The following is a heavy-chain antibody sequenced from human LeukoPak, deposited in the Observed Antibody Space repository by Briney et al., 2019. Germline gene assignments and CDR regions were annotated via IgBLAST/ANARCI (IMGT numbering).Heavy chain of an antibody. J-gene: IGHJ4*02. D-gene: IGHD6-19*01. V-gene: IGHV1-18*01. Sequence: ASVKVSCKASGYTFTSYGISWVRQAPGQGLEWMGWISAYNGNTNYAQKLQGRVTMTTDTSTSTAYMELRSLRSDDTAVYYCAKSSQQWREFDYWGQGTLVTVSS. CDR2: ISAYNGNT. CDR1: GYTFTSYG. CDR3: AKSSQQWREFDY.